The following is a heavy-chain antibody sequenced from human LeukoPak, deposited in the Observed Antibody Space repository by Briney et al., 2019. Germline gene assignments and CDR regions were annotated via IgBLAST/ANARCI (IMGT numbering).Heavy chain of an antibody. CDR3: ATLLLYCSGSTCFSDY. D-gene: IGHD2-15*01. Sequence: LAGGSLRLSCAASGFTFSSYGIHWVRQAPGRGLEWVAVISSDGNHKYYADSVKGRFTISRDNSKNTLYLQMNSPRTEDTAVYYCATLLLYCSGSTCFSDYWGQGTLVTVSS. J-gene: IGHJ4*02. V-gene: IGHV3-30*03. CDR2: ISSDGNHK. CDR1: GFTFSSYG.